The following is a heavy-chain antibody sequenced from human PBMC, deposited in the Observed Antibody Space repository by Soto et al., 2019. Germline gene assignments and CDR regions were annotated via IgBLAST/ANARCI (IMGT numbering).Heavy chain of an antibody. CDR3: AKANVVRYFDWFEYFDY. Sequence: GGSLRLSCAASGFTFSSYAMSWVRQAPGKGLEWVSAISGSGGSTYYADSVKGRFTISRDNSKNTLYLQMNSLRAEDTAVYYCAKANVVRYFDWFEYFDYWGQGTLVTVSS. CDR1: GFTFSSYA. D-gene: IGHD3-9*01. CDR2: ISGSGGST. V-gene: IGHV3-23*01. J-gene: IGHJ4*02.